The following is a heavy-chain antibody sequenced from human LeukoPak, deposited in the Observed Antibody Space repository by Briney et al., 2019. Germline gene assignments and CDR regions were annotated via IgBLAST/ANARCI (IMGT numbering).Heavy chain of an antibody. CDR2: IYWDDDK. Sequence: SGATLVKPTQTLTLTCTFSGFSIRTSGVGVGWIRQPPGKALEWLALIYWDDDKRYSPSLKSRLTITKDTSKNQVVLSMTDMDPVDTATYYCAHRWVGSSWYWVYFDYWGPGTLVTVSS. J-gene: IGHJ4*02. CDR1: GFSIRTSGVG. D-gene: IGHD6-13*01. CDR3: AHRWVGSSWYWVYFDY. V-gene: IGHV2-5*02.